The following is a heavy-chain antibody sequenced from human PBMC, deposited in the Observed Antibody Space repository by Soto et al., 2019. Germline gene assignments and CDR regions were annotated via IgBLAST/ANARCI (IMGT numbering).Heavy chain of an antibody. J-gene: IGHJ6*02. D-gene: IGHD3-9*01. V-gene: IGHV3-48*02. Sequence: EVQLVESGGGLVQPGGSLRLSCAASGFTFSSYSMNWVRQAPGKGLEWVSYISSSSSTIYYADSVKGRFTISRDNAKNSLYLQMNSLRDEDTAVYYCARDKYDINYYYGMDVWGQGTTVTVSS. CDR3: ARDKYDINYYYGMDV. CDR2: ISSSSSTI. CDR1: GFTFSSYS.